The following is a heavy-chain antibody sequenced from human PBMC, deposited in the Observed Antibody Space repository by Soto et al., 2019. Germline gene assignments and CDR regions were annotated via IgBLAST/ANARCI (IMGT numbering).Heavy chain of an antibody. J-gene: IGHJ4*02. CDR1: GFTFSSYA. CDR2: ISYDGSNK. Sequence: GGSLRLSCAASGFTFSSYAMHWVRQAPGKGLEWVAVISYDGSNKYYADSVKGRFTISRDNSKNTLYLQMNSLRAEDTAVYYCARDPQWLVPIGDFDYWGQGTLVTVSS. D-gene: IGHD6-19*01. V-gene: IGHV3-30-3*01. CDR3: ARDPQWLVPIGDFDY.